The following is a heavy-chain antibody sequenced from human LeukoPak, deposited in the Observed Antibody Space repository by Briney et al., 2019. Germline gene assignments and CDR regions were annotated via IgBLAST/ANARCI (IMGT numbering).Heavy chain of an antibody. CDR1: GYTFTNYA. J-gene: IGHJ4*02. D-gene: IGHD4-17*01. CDR2: ISAYNGNT. V-gene: IGHV1-18*01. CDR3: ARGYDYGDYGDY. Sequence: AAVKVSCKASGYTFTNYAISWVRQSPGQGLEWMGWISAYNGNTNYAQKLQGRVTMTRDTSTSTVYMELSSLRSDDTAVYYCARGYDYGDYGDYWGQGTLVTVSS.